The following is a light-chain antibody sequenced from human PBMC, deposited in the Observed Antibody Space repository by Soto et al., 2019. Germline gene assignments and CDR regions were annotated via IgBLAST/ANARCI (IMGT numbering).Light chain of an antibody. CDR1: QSVSTT. CDR3: QTYKDWHTT. V-gene: IGKV3D-15*01. J-gene: IGKJ1*01. CDR2: GAS. Sequence: EIVLTQSPGTLSLSPGERASLSCRASQSVSTTVAWYHQKPGQAPRLLIYGASTRATGIPARFSGSGAGTDITLTIPNLQYEDFGVYFCQTYKDWHTTFGQGTKVDIK.